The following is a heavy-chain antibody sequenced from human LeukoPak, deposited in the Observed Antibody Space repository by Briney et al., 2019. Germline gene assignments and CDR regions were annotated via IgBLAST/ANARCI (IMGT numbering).Heavy chain of an antibody. J-gene: IGHJ4*02. D-gene: IGHD2-2*01. Sequence: SETLSLTCAVSGGSISSGDYYWSWIRQPPGKGLEWIGYIYYSGSTYYNPSLKSRVTISVDTSKNQFSLKLSSVTAADTAVYYCARGSTSFAGFDYWGQGTLVTVSS. V-gene: IGHV4-30-4*01. CDR3: ARGSTSFAGFDY. CDR2: IYYSGST. CDR1: GGSISSGDYY.